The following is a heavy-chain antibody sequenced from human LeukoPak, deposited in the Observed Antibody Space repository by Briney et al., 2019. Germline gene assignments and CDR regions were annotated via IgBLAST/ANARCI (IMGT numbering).Heavy chain of an antibody. D-gene: IGHD2-8*02. CDR1: GFTFSSHA. CDR3: ARATLLVIRGTELDY. J-gene: IGHJ4*02. CDR2: ISYDGNHK. Sequence: GGSLRLSCAASGFTFSSHAMHWVRQAPGKGLEWVAVISYDGNHKYYADSVKGRHTISRDNYKNTLYLQMNSMRAEDTAVYYCARATLLVIRGTELDYWGQGTLVTVSS. V-gene: IGHV3-30-3*01.